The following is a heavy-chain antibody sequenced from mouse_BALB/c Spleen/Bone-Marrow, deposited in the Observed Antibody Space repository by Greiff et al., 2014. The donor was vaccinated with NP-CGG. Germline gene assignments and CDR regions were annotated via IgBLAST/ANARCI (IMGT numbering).Heavy chain of an antibody. J-gene: IGHJ2*01. V-gene: IGHV1-63*02. Sequence: QVQLKESGAELVRPGTSVKISCKASGYTFTNYWLGWVKQRPGHGLEWIGDIYPGGGYTNYNEKFKGKATLTADTSSSTAYMQLSSLTAEDSAVYFCARRGTEVDYWGQGTTLTVSS. CDR2: IYPGGGYT. CDR3: ARRGTEVDY. D-gene: IGHD3-3*01. CDR1: GYTFTNYW.